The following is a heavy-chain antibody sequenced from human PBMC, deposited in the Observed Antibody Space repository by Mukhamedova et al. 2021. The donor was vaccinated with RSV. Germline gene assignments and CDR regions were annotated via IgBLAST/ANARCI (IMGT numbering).Heavy chain of an antibody. V-gene: IGHV2-5*01. CDR3: AHRTRVGYFSGDNCYAFDY. J-gene: IGHJ4*02. D-gene: IGHD2-15*01. Sequence: RYSPSLKSRLTITKDTSKNQVVLTMTNMDPEDTATYYCAHRTRVGYFSGDNCYAFDYWGQGTLVTVSS.